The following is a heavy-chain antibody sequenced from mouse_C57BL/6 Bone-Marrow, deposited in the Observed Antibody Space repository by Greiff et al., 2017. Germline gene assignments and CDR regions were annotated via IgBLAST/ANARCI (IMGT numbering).Heavy chain of an antibody. J-gene: IGHJ4*01. CDR1: GFTFSDYG. Sequence: EVQVVESGGGLVKPGGSLKLSCAASGFTFSDYGMHWVRQAPEKGLEWVAYISSGSSTIYYADTVKGRFTISRDNAKNTLFLQMTSLRSEDTAMYYCARQDYPYAMDYWGQGTSVTVYS. CDR2: ISSGSSTI. CDR3: ARQDYPYAMDY. D-gene: IGHD5-5*01. V-gene: IGHV5-17*01.